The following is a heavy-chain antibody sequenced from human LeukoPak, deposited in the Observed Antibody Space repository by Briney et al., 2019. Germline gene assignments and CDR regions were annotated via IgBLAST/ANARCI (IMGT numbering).Heavy chain of an antibody. Sequence: GRSLRLSCAASGFTFSSYGIHWVRQAPGKGLEWVAVIWYDGSNKYYADSVKGRFTISRDNSKNTLYLQMNSLRAEDTAVYYCARGNTAMVTWGQGTLVTVSS. CDR2: IWYDGSNK. CDR3: ARGNTAMVT. V-gene: IGHV3-33*01. CDR1: GFTFSSYG. J-gene: IGHJ4*02. D-gene: IGHD5-18*01.